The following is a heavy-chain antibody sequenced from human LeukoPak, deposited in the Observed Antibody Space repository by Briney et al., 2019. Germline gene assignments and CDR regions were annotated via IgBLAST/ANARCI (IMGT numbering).Heavy chain of an antibody. CDR3: ARGTGWPQFDY. CDR2: TYYKSAWYN. D-gene: IGHD6-19*01. J-gene: IGHJ4*02. Sequence: PSQTLSLTCAIFGDSVSRDSIAWNWIRQSPSRGLEWLGRTYYKSAWYNDYAVSVKGRITINPDTSKNQFSLQLNSVTPEDTAVYYCARGTGWPQFDYWGQGTLVTVSS. CDR1: GDSVSRDSIA. V-gene: IGHV6-1*01.